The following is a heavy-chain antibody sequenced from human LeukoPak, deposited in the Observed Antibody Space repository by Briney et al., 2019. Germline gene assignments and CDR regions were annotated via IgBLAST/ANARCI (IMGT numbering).Heavy chain of an antibody. CDR2: INHSGST. Sequence: SETLSLTCAVYGGSFSGYYWSWIRQPPGKGLEWIGEINHSGSTNYNPSLKSRVTISVDTSKNQFSLKLSSVTAADTAVSYCARLPGRRITIFGVVHDYWGQGTLVTVSS. J-gene: IGHJ4*02. CDR1: GGSFSGYY. D-gene: IGHD3-3*01. V-gene: IGHV4-34*01. CDR3: ARLPGRRITIFGVVHDY.